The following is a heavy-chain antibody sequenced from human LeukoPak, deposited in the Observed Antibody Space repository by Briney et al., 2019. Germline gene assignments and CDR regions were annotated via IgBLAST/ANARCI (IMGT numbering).Heavy chain of an antibody. J-gene: IGHJ4*02. Sequence: SETLSLTCTVSGGSISSYYWSWIRQPPGKGLEWIGYIYYSGSTNYNPSLKSRVTISVDTPKNQFSLKLSSVTAADTAVYYCASFPGYIKPSDYWGQGTLVTVSS. V-gene: IGHV4-59*01. CDR2: IYYSGST. D-gene: IGHD3-16*02. CDR3: ASFPGYIKPSDY. CDR1: GGSISSYY.